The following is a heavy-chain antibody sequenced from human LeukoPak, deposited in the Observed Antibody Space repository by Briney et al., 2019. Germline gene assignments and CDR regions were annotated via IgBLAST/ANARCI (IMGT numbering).Heavy chain of an antibody. V-gene: IGHV4-4*07. Sequence: KPSETLSLTCTVTGGSISSYYWSWIRQPAGKGLEWIGRIYTSGSTNYNPSLKSRVTMSVDTSKNQFSLKLSSVTAADTAVYYCARGLKYQLPGGYYHYYMDVWGKGTTVTVSS. CDR2: IYTSGST. J-gene: IGHJ6*03. CDR3: ARGLKYQLPGGYYHYYMDV. D-gene: IGHD2-2*01. CDR1: GGSISSYY.